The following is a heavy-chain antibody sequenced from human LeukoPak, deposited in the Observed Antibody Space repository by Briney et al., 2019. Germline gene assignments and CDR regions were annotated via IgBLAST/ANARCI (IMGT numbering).Heavy chain of an antibody. CDR3: ASSISAADWYFDL. CDR1: GGSISSGDYY. CDR2: IYYSGST. D-gene: IGHD6-13*01. Sequence: TSQTLSLTCTVSGGSISSGDYYWSWIRQPPGKGLEWIGYIYYSGSTYYNPSLKSRVTISVDTSKNQFSLKLSSVTAADTAVYYCASSISAADWYFDLWGRGTVVTVSS. J-gene: IGHJ2*01. V-gene: IGHV4-30-4*08.